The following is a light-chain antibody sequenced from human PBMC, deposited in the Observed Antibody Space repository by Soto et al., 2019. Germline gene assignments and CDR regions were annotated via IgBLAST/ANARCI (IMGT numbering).Light chain of an antibody. V-gene: IGLV1-40*01. CDR1: YSNIGAGYD. J-gene: IGLJ3*02. Sequence: QSVLTQPPSVSGAPGQGVTISCAGTYSNIGAGYDVHWYQQIPGTAPKLLIHRNTLRSSGVPDRFSGSKSGTSASLAITGLQAEDEADYYCQSYDNSLSGSRVFGGGTKLTVL. CDR3: QSYDNSLSGSRV. CDR2: RNT.